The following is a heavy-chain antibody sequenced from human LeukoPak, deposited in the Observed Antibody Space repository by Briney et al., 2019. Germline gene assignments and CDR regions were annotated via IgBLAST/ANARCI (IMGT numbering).Heavy chain of an antibody. CDR2: IYYSGST. Sequence: SETLSLTCTVSGGSISSSSYYWGWIRQPPGKGLEWIGSIYYSGSTYCNPSLKSRVTISVDTSKNQFSLKLSSVTAADTAVYYCARHSAGSFDPWGQGTLVTVSS. D-gene: IGHD6-19*01. CDR3: ARHSAGSFDP. J-gene: IGHJ5*02. V-gene: IGHV4-39*01. CDR1: GGSISSSSYY.